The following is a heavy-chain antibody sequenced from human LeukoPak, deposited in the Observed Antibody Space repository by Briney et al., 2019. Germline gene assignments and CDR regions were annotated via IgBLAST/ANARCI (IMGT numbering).Heavy chain of an antibody. J-gene: IGHJ3*02. Sequence: SETLSLTCTVSGGSISSYYWSWIRQPPGKGLEWIGYIYYSGSTNYNPSLKSRVTISVDTSKNQFSLKLSSVTAADTAVYYCARGSVAARNDAFDIWGQGTIVTVSS. CDR2: IYYSGST. V-gene: IGHV4-59*01. CDR1: GGSISSYY. D-gene: IGHD6-6*01. CDR3: ARGSVAARNDAFDI.